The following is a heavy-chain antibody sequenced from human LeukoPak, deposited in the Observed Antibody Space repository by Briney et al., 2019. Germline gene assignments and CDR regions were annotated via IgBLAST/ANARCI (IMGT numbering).Heavy chain of an antibody. D-gene: IGHD1-26*01. CDR2: LSVSGITT. J-gene: IGHJ6*02. CDR3: AKGFHSGSSHYQYYGMDV. V-gene: IGHV3-23*01. Sequence: GPSLRLSCAASAFTFSNSATSWVRHAARNWLEWVSTLSVSGITTYYADSVKGRFTISRDNSKNTLYLQMNSLRSEDTAVLYCAKGFHSGSSHYQYYGMDVWGQGTTVSVPS. CDR1: AFTFSNSA.